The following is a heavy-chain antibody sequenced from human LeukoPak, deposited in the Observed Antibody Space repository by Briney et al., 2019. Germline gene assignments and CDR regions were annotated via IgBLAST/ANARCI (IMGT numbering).Heavy chain of an antibody. Sequence: ASVKVSCKASGYTFTSYGISWVRQAPGQGLEWMGWISAYNGNTNYAQKLQGRVTVTTDTSTSTAYMELRSLRSDDTAVYYCARDGYCSSTSCYYWYFDLWGRGTLVTVSS. CDR2: ISAYNGNT. V-gene: IGHV1-18*01. CDR3: ARDGYCSSTSCYYWYFDL. CDR1: GYTFTSYG. D-gene: IGHD2-2*03. J-gene: IGHJ2*01.